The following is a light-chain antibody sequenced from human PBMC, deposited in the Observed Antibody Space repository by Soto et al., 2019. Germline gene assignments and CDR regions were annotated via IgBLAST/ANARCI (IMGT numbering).Light chain of an antibody. J-gene: IGKJ4*01. CDR1: QYIISD. Sequence: DIQLPQSPSSVAASPGDRVTITCRASQYIISDLAWYQHRPGKGPKFLIYAASTSQNGVPSRFSGTGCETDFTFTIPSLQPQDFSTYFCQQASSFHLSFGGGTKV. CDR3: QQASSFHLS. V-gene: IGKV1-12*01. CDR2: AAS.